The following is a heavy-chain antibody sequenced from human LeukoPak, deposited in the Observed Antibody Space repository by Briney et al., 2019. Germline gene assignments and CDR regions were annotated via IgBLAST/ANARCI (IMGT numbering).Heavy chain of an antibody. Sequence: ASVKVACKTSGHTFTNYGMHWVRQAPRQSLEWMGWINTGNGNTKSSQKFQDRVTLTRDTSASTAYMELNSLGSEDTAVYYCARVPLSDASGHYYPHWGQGTLVTVSS. V-gene: IGHV1-3*04. CDR1: GHTFTNYG. CDR3: ARVPLSDASGHYYPH. D-gene: IGHD3-22*01. J-gene: IGHJ1*01. CDR2: INTGNGNT.